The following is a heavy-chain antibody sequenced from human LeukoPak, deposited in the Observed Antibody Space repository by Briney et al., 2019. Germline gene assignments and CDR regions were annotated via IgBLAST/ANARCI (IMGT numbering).Heavy chain of an antibody. J-gene: IGHJ6*03. Sequence: SETLSLTCTVSGGSISSGSYYWSWIRQPAGKGLEWIGRIYTSGSTNYNPSLKSRVTISVDTSKNQFSLKLSSVTAADTAVYYCAREGAHDYGDYPGGYYYYYYMDVWGKGTTVTVSS. CDR2: IYTSGST. D-gene: IGHD4-17*01. CDR1: GGSISSGSYY. CDR3: AREGAHDYGDYPGGYYYYYYMDV. V-gene: IGHV4-61*02.